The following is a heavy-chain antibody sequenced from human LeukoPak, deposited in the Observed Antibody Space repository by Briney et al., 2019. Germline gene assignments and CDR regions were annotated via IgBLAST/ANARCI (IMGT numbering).Heavy chain of an antibody. D-gene: IGHD3-10*01. V-gene: IGHV4-61*02. Sequence: PSQTLSLTCTVSGGSISSGSYYWSWIRQPAGKGLEWIGRIYTSGSTNYNPSLKSRVTITVATSKNQFSLKLRSVTAADTAVYYCARELWFGELFPRSYYMDVWGKGTTVTISS. CDR1: GGSISSGSYY. J-gene: IGHJ6*03. CDR2: IYTSGST. CDR3: ARELWFGELFPRSYYMDV.